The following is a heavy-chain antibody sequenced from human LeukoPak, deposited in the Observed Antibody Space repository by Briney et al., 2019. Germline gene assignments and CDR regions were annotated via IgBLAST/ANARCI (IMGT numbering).Heavy chain of an antibody. V-gene: IGHV1-2*02. CDR3: ARGTYCSSTSCYKGRYFDY. J-gene: IGHJ4*02. CDR1: GYTFTGYY. D-gene: IGHD2-2*02. Sequence: ASVKVSCKASGYTFTGYYMHWVRQAPGQGLEWMGWINPNSGGTNYAQKFQGRVTMTRDTSISTAYMELSRLRSDDTAVYYCARGTYCSSTSCYKGRYFDYWGQGTLVTVSS. CDR2: INPNSGGT.